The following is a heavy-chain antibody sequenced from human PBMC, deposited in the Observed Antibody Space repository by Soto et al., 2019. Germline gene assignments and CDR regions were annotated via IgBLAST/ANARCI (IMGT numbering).Heavy chain of an antibody. V-gene: IGHV1-24*01. D-gene: IGHD4-17*01. CDR3: TTYHGDYNFDH. J-gene: IGHJ5*02. CDR1: GYTLNREA. Sequence: QVQLVQSGAEVKKPGASVKVSCKVSGYTLNREAWLGVRQAPGKGLGWLGGFDPEEAETIYAQHFQGRVTMTEDTSTDTVYMELSSLRSEDTALYFCTTYHGDYNFDHWGQGTLVTVSS. CDR2: FDPEEAET.